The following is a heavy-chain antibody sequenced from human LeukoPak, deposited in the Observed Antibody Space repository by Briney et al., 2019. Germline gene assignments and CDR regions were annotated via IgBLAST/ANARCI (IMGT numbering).Heavy chain of an antibody. J-gene: IGHJ5*02. D-gene: IGHD1-26*01. Sequence: PSETLSLTCTVSGVSISTTDYYWSWIRQYPGRGLEWIGYIFYSGNAYYNPSLKSRATMSVDTSKNQFSLRLRSVTAADTAIYYCARENSGSYLRKWFDPWGQGSLVTVSS. CDR3: ARENSGSYLRKWFDP. CDR1: GVSISTTDYY. V-gene: IGHV4-31*03. CDR2: IFYSGNA.